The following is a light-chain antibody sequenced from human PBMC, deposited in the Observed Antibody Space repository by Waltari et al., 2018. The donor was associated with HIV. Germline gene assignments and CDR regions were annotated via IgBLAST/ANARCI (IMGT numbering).Light chain of an antibody. Sequence: QPVVTQSSSASASLGSSAELTCTLSSGHSSYIIAWHHQQPGKAPRYLMKVEGSGTYNKGSGVPDRFSGSSSGADRYLTISNIQSDDEADYYCETWDSNIRVFGGGTKLTVL. CDR3: ETWDSNIRV. V-gene: IGLV4-60*03. CDR1: SGHSSYI. CDR2: VEGSGTY. J-gene: IGLJ3*02.